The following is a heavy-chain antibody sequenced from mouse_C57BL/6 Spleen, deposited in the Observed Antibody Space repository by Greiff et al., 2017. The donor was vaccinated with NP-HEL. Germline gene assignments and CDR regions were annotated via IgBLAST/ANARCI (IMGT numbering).Heavy chain of an antibody. J-gene: IGHJ4*01. CDR2: IDPSDSET. CDR3: ATHYGSSYAMDY. Sequence: QVHVKQPGAELVRPGSSVKLSCKASGYTFTSYWMHWVKQRPIQGLEWIGNIDPSDSETHYNQKFKDKATLTVDKSSSTAYMQLSSLTSEDSAVYYCATHYGSSYAMDYWGQGTSVTVSS. CDR1: GYTFTSYW. V-gene: IGHV1-52*01. D-gene: IGHD1-1*01.